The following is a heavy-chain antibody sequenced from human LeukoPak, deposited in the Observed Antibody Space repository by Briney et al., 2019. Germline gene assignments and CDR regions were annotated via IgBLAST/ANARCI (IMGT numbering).Heavy chain of an antibody. CDR1: GGSMNINNYY. Sequence: SETLSLTCTVSGGSMNINNYYWAWIRQSPGKGLEWLGSIYYTGTTYYNPSLGHRVTISVDTSKNQFSLRLSFVTAADTAVYYCARVNYDILTGYYFDYWGQGTLVTVSS. CDR3: ARVNYDILTGYYFDY. V-gene: IGHV4-39*07. J-gene: IGHJ4*02. D-gene: IGHD3-9*01. CDR2: IYYTGTT.